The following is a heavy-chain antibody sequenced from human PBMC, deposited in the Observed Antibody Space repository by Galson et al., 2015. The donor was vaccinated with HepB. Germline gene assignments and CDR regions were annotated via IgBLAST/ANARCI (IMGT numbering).Heavy chain of an antibody. CDR2: IIPIFGTA. D-gene: IGHD4-11*01. V-gene: IGHV1-69*06. J-gene: IGHJ6*02. CDR3: ARDYSNYGFLYYYGMDV. CDR1: GGTFSSYA. Sequence: SVKVSCKASGGTFSSYAISWVRQAPGQGLEWMGGIIPIFGTANYAQKFQGRVTITADKSTSTAYMELSSLRSEDTAVYYCARDYSNYGFLYYYGMDVWGHGTTVTVSS.